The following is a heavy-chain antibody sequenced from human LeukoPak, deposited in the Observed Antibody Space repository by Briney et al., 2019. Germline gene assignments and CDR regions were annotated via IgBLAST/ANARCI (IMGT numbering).Heavy chain of an antibody. J-gene: IGHJ4*02. V-gene: IGHV4-38-2*02. CDR1: GYSISSGYY. D-gene: IGHD6-13*01. Sequence: SETLSLTCTVSGYSISSGYYWGWIRQPSGKGLEWIGSIYHSGSTYYNPSLKSRVTISVDTSKNQFSLKLSSVTAADTAVYYCARDHDSSSWYSDYWGQGTLVTVSS. CDR3: ARDHDSSSWYSDY. CDR2: IYHSGST.